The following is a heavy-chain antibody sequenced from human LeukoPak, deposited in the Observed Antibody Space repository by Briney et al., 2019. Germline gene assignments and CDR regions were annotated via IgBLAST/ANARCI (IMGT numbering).Heavy chain of an antibody. Sequence: VGSPRLSCAASGFTFSSYNMNWVRQAPGKGLEWVSSISSSSTYIYYADSVKGRFTISRDNAKNSLYLQMNSLRGEDTAVYYCARGATRIDYWGQGTLVTVSS. V-gene: IGHV3-21*01. CDR3: ARGATRIDY. CDR1: GFTFSSYN. CDR2: ISSSSTYI. D-gene: IGHD1-26*01. J-gene: IGHJ4*02.